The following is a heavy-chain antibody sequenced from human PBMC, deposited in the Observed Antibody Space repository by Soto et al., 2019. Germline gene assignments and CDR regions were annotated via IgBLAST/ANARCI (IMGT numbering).Heavy chain of an antibody. D-gene: IGHD6-13*01. Sequence: GGSLRLSCAASGFTFSSYAMHWVRQAPGKGLEWVAVISYDGSNKYYADSVKGRFTISRDNSKNTLYLQMNSLRAEDTAVYYCASHLSSSWYGDVDYWGQGTLVTVSS. CDR3: ASHLSSSWYGDVDY. J-gene: IGHJ4*02. CDR2: ISYDGSNK. V-gene: IGHV3-30-3*01. CDR1: GFTFSSYA.